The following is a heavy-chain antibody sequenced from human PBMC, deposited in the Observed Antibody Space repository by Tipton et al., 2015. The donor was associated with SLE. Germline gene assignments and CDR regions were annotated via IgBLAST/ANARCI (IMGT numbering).Heavy chain of an antibody. J-gene: IGHJ4*02. D-gene: IGHD3-22*01. CDR1: GFTFSSSA. CDR2: ISGSGANT. V-gene: IGHV3-23*01. Sequence: SLRLSCAASGFTFSSSAMSWVRQAPGKGLEWVSSISGSGANTYDADFVKGRFTSSRDNSKKTFYLRMDSLRAEDTAVYYCAKDAPLYYYDSSAYYPYYFDYWGQGTLVTVSA. CDR3: AKDAPLYYYDSSAYYPYYFDY.